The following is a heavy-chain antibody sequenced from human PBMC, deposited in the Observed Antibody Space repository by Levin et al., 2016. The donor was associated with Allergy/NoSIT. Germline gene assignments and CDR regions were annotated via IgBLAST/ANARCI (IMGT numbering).Heavy chain of an antibody. CDR2: IYYSGST. Sequence: WIRQPPGKGLEWIGYIYYSGSTYYNPSLKSRVTISVDTSKNQFSLKLSSVTAADTAVYYCARGGGTVYFDWPPCFDYWGQGTLVTVSS. V-gene: IGHV4-31*02. D-gene: IGHD3-9*01. CDR3: ARGGGTVYFDWPPCFDY. J-gene: IGHJ4*02.